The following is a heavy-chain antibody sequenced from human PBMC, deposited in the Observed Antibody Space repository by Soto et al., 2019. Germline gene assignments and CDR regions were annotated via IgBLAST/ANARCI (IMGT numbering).Heavy chain of an antibody. CDR3: GKYDSYGWSGESLDV. Sequence: PAETLSLTCAVVGDSLRGQSWNWIRQAPGKGLEWIGEIDQSGGTNYNPSLKSRPIISDDTSKNQLSLTLTYVTAADTAVDYCGKYDSYGWSGESLDVWGQGTTVTVSS. CDR1: GDSLRGQS. D-gene: IGHD3-22*01. V-gene: IGHV4-34*01. CDR2: IDQSGGT. J-gene: IGHJ6*02.